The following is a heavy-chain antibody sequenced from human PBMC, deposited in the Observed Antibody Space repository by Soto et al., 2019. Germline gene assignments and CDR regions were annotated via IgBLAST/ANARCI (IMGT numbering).Heavy chain of an antibody. D-gene: IGHD3-3*01. CDR1: GYTFTSYA. V-gene: IGHV1-3*01. CDR2: INAGNGNT. Sequence: ASVKVSCKASGYTFTSYAMHWVRQAPGQRLEWMGWINAGNGNTKYSQKFQGRVTITRDTSASTADMELSSLRSEDTAVYYCASPSFWSGYGVGNKTYYYYYDGKDFWGRGTTVTVSS. CDR3: ASPSFWSGYGVGNKTYYYYYDGKDF. J-gene: IGHJ6*02.